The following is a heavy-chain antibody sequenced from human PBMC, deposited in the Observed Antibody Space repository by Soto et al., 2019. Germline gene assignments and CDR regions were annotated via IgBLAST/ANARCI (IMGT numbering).Heavy chain of an antibody. D-gene: IGHD2-21*01. Sequence: SQTLSLTCAVSGDSVSNNNAAWNWTRQSPSRGLEWLGRTYYRSKWYHDYSGSVKSRMTINPDTSKNQFSLQLNSVTPDDTAVYYGRVIPSGGIAFESWGQGTMFTV. CDR2: TYYRSKWYH. CDR1: GDSVSNNNAA. V-gene: IGHV6-1*01. CDR3: RVIPSGGIAFES. J-gene: IGHJ3*02.